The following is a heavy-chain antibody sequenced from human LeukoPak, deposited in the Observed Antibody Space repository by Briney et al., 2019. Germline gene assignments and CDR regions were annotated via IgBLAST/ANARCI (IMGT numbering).Heavy chain of an antibody. Sequence: SETLSLTCTVSGGSISSYYWSWIRQPPGKGLEWIGYIYYSGSTNYNPSLKSRVTISVDTSKNQFSLKLSSVTAADTAVYYCARQGSYGHLDYWGQGTLVTVSS. CDR1: GGSISSYY. CDR3: ARQGSYGHLDY. D-gene: IGHD4-17*01. CDR2: IYYSGST. V-gene: IGHV4-59*08. J-gene: IGHJ4*02.